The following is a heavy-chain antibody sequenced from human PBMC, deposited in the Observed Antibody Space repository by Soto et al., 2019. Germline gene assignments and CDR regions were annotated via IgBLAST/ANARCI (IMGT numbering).Heavy chain of an antibody. CDR1: GGTFSSYA. J-gene: IGHJ6*02. D-gene: IGHD1-26*01. CDR3: ARGREHRYGVDV. CDR2: IIPIFGTA. V-gene: IGHV1-69*13. Sequence: SVKVSCKASGGTFSSYATSWVRQAPGQGLEWMGGIIPIFGTANYAQKFQGRVTITADESTSTAYMELSSLRSEDTAVYYCARGREHRYGVDVWGQGTTVTVSS.